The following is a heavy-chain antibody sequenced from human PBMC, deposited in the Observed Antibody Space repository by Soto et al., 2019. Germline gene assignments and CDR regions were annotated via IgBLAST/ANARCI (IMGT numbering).Heavy chain of an antibody. V-gene: IGHV4-61*01. D-gene: IGHD2-15*01. CDR2: ISNSGST. Sequence: SETLFLTCIVSGASVNTTTYYWTWIRQHPGQGLEWIGYISNSGSTNYNPSLKSRITISAETYKKQFCLKLNFVSAADTAVYYCARRNSGGTWLDPWGQGTLVTVSS. J-gene: IGHJ5*02. CDR3: ARRNSGGTWLDP. CDR1: GASVNTTTYY.